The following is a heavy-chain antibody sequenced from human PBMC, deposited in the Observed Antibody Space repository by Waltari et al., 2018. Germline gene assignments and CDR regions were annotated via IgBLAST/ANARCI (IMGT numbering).Heavy chain of an antibody. CDR3: AKGLKGDLTSYFDY. J-gene: IGHJ4*02. V-gene: IGHV3-9*01. CDR2: ISWNSGSI. CDR1: GFTFDDYA. D-gene: IGHD3-3*01. Sequence: EVQLVESGGGLVQPGRSLRLSCAASGFTFDDYAMHWVRQAPGKGLEVIYGISWNSGSIGYADSVKGRFTISRDNAKNSLYLQMNSLRAEDTALYYCAKGLKGDLTSYFDYWGQGTLVTVSS.